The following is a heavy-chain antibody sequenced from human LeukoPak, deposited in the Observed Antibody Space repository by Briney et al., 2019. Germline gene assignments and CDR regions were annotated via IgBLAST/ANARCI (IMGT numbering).Heavy chain of an antibody. CDR3: ARFTMIVGFDAFDI. V-gene: IGHV1-3*01. Sequence: ASVKVSCTASGYTFTSYGISWVRQAPGQGLEWMGWINAGNGNTKYSQKFQGRVTITRDTSASTAYMELSSLRSEDTAVHYCARFTMIVGFDAFDIWGQGTMVTVSS. CDR2: INAGNGNT. D-gene: IGHD3-22*01. CDR1: GYTFTSYG. J-gene: IGHJ3*02.